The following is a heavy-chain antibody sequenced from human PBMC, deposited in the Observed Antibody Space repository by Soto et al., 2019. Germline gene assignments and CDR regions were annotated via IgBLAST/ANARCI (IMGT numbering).Heavy chain of an antibody. CDR1: GGSISSYY. J-gene: IGHJ4*02. V-gene: IGHV4-59*01. D-gene: IGHD3-22*01. CDR2: IYYSGST. Sequence: SETLCLTCTVSGGSISSYYWSWIRQPPGKGLEWIGYIYYSGSTNYNPSLKSRVTISVDTSRNQFSLKLSSVTAADTAVYYCARGPNYYDSSGYYYWGQGTLVTSPQ. CDR3: ARGPNYYDSSGYYY.